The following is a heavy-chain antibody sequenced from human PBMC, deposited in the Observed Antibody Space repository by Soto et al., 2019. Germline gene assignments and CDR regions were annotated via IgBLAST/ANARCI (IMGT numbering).Heavy chain of an antibody. V-gene: IGHV4-30-4*01. CDR1: GGSISSGDYY. Sequence: QVQLQESGPGLVKPSQTLSLTCTVSGGSISSGDYYWSWIRQPPGKGLEWIGYIYYSGSTYYNPSLKTQVTISVDTSKNQFSLNLRSVPAAATAVYYCARYHFYYYGMDVRGQGTTVTVS. CDR3: ARYHFYYYGMDV. J-gene: IGHJ6*02. CDR2: IYYSGST.